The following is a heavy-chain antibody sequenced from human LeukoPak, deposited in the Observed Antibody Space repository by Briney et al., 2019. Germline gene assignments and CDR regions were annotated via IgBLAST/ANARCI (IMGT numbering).Heavy chain of an antibody. CDR3: ARGPYDYVWGSYRYLDSYFDY. CDR2: INHSGST. J-gene: IGHJ4*02. V-gene: IGHV4-34*01. CDR1: GGSFSGYY. Sequence: SETLSLTCAVYGGSFSGYYWSWIRQPPGKGLEWIGEINHSGSTNYNPSLKSPVTMSVDTSKNQFSLKLSSVTAADTAVYYCARGPYDYVWGSYRYLDSYFDYWGQGTLVTVSS. D-gene: IGHD3-16*02.